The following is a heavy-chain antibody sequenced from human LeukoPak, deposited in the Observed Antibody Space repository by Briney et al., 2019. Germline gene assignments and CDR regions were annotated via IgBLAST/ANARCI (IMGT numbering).Heavy chain of an antibody. J-gene: IGHJ4*02. V-gene: IGHV1-18*01. CDR2: ISAYNGNT. CDR3: ARDASIVVVPAAASTNDY. D-gene: IGHD2-2*01. CDR1: GYTFTSYG. Sequence: ASVKVSCKASGYTFTSYGISWVRQAPGQRLEWMGWISAYNGNTNYAQKLQGRVTMTTDTSTSTAYMELRSLRSDDTAVYYCARDASIVVVPAAASTNDYWGQGTLVTVSS.